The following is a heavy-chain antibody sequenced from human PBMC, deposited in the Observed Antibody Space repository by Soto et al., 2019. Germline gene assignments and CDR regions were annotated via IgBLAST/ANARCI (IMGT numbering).Heavy chain of an antibody. CDR1: GFTFSDYY. Sequence: QVQLVESGGGLVKPGGSLRLSCAASGFTFSDYYMSWIRQAPGKGLEWVSYISSSGSTIYYADSVKGRFTISRDNAKNSLYLQMKSLRAEDTAVYYCARVGPSGYYRGLRYYYYMDVWGKGTTVTVSS. J-gene: IGHJ6*03. CDR2: ISSSGSTI. D-gene: IGHD3-22*01. V-gene: IGHV3-11*01. CDR3: ARVGPSGYYRGLRYYYYMDV.